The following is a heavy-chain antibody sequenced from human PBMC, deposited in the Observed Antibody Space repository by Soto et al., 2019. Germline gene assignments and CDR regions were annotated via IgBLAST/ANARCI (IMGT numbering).Heavy chain of an antibody. V-gene: IGHV1-18*01. CDR2: ISPYNGNT. CDR1: GYTFTTYD. D-gene: IGHD6-19*01. J-gene: IGHJ4*02. CDR3: ARGGAVASAIDF. Sequence: ASVKVSCKASGYTFTTYDISWVRQAPGQRLEWMGWISPYNGNTKYAENLQGRVTMTRDTDTSTAYMELRSLRSDDTAVYYCARGGAVASAIDFWGQGTWVTVAS.